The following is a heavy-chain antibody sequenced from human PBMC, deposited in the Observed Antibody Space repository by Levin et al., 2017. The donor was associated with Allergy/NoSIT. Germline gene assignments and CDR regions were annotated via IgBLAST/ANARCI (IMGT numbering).Heavy chain of an antibody. Sequence: SQTLSLTCAVSGGSISSGGYSWSWIRQPPGKGLEWIGNIYLSGSTYSNPSLKSRVTISVDRSKNQFSLNLSSVTAADTAVYYCARVAGYSYGYYFDYWGQGTLVTVSS. CDR2: IYLSGST. J-gene: IGHJ4*02. CDR3: ARVAGYSYGYYFDY. V-gene: IGHV4-30-2*01. D-gene: IGHD5-18*01. CDR1: GGSISSGGYS.